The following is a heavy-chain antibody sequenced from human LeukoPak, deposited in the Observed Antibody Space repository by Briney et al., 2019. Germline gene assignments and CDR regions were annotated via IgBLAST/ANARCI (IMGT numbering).Heavy chain of an antibody. V-gene: IGHV3-9*01. CDR3: AKARRQWLASDAFDI. Sequence: PGGSLRLSCAASGFTFDDYAMHWVRQAPGKGLEWVSGISWNSGSIGYADSVKGRFTISRDNAKNSLYLQMNSLRAEDTALYYCAKARRQWLASDAFDIWGQGTMVTVSS. D-gene: IGHD6-19*01. CDR2: ISWNSGSI. J-gene: IGHJ3*02. CDR1: GFTFDDYA.